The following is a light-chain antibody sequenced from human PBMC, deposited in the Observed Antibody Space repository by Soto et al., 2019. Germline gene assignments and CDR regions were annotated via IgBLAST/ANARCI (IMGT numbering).Light chain of an antibody. V-gene: IGKV3-20*01. Sequence: EIVLTQSPGTLSLSPGERATHSCRASQSVSSSYLAWYQQKPGQAPRLLIYGASSRATVIPDRFSGSGSGTDFTLTISRLEPEDFAVYYCQQYGSSPSFGQGTKVDIK. CDR3: QQYGSSPS. CDR2: GAS. CDR1: QSVSSSY. J-gene: IGKJ1*01.